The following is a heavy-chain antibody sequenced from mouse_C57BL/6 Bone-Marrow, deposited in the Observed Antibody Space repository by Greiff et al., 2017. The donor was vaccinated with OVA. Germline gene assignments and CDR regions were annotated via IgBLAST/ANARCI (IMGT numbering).Heavy chain of an antibody. D-gene: IGHD1-1*01. V-gene: IGHV7-3*01. Sequence: EVKLMESGGGLVQPGDSLSLSCAASGFTFTNYYMSWVRQPPGKAHEWLAFIRNKPNGSTTEYSASVKGRFTISRDNSQSILYLQMNALRAEDSATYYCARYKGRVAVDYFDYWGQGTALTVSS. CDR2: IRNKPNGSTT. J-gene: IGHJ2*01. CDR1: GFTFTNYY. CDR3: ARYKGRVAVDYFDY.